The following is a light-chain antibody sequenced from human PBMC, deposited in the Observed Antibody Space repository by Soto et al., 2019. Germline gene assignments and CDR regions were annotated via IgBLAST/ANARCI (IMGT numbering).Light chain of an antibody. CDR1: QSVSSSY. CDR3: QQYGSLPRT. Sequence: EIVLTQSPGTLPLSPGERATLSCRASQSVSSSYLAWYQKKPGQAPRLLIYGASSRATGIPDRFSASGSGTDFTLTISRLEPEDFAVYYFQQYGSLPRTVGQGTQLEIK. V-gene: IGKV3-20*01. CDR2: GAS. J-gene: IGKJ2*01.